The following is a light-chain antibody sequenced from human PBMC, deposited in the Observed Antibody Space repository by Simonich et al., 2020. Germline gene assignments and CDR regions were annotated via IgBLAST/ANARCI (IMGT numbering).Light chain of an antibody. CDR2: WAT. Sequence: DIVMTQSPDSLAVSLGERATINCKSRQSVLYISNNKNYLAWYQQKPGQPPKLLIYWATTRESGVPYRCIGSGSGTDFTRTISSLQAEDVAVYYCQQYYSTPWTFGQGTKVEIK. CDR3: QQYYSTPWT. CDR1: QSVLYISNNKNY. V-gene: IGKV4-1*01. J-gene: IGKJ1*01.